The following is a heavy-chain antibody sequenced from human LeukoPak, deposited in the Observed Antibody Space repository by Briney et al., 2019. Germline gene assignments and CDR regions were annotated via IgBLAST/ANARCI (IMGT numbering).Heavy chain of an antibody. CDR2: IIPIFGTA. CDR3: ARGFRIAAAGTPWFDP. D-gene: IGHD6-13*01. V-gene: IGHV1-69*05. CDR1: GGTFSSYA. Sequence: GSSVKVSCKASGGTFSSYAISWVRQAPGQGLEWMGGIIPIFGTANYAQKFQGRVTITTDESTSTAYMELSSLRSEDTAVYYCARGFRIAAAGTPWFDPWGQGTLVTVSS. J-gene: IGHJ5*02.